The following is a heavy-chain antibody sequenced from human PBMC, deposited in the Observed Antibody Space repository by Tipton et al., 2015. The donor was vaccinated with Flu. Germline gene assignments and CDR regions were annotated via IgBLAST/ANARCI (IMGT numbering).Heavy chain of an antibody. CDR2: IRYDGSNK. V-gene: IGHV3-30*02. J-gene: IGHJ4*02. Sequence: SLRLSCATSGFTFSSYGMHWVRQAPGKGLEWVAFIRYDGSNKYYADSVKGRFTISRDNSKNTLYLQMNSLRTEDTAVYYCANMGIDYWGQGTLVTVSS. CDR3: ANMGIDY. CDR1: GFTFSSYG. D-gene: IGHD1-26*01.